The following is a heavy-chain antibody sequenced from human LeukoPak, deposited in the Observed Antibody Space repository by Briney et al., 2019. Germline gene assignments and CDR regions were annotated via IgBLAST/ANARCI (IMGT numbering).Heavy chain of an antibody. CDR2: IYPGGSDT. V-gene: IGHV5-51*01. Sequence: GESLKISCKGSGYGFTSFWIGWVRQMPGKGLEWMGIIYPGGSDTRYSPSFQGQVTISADKSISTAYLQWSSLKASDTAIYYCASSYADGAFDIWGQGTMVTVSS. CDR3: ASSYADGAFDI. J-gene: IGHJ3*02. CDR1: GYGFTSFW.